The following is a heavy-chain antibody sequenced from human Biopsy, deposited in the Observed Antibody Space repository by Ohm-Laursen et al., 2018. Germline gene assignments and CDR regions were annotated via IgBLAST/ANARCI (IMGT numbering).Heavy chain of an antibody. J-gene: IGHJ3*02. CDR2: INHRGFT. Sequence: ETLSLTCAVYGGSLSGYYWNWIRQTPGKGLEWIGEINHRGFTSNNPSLKSRVTISVDTSKNQFSLKLGSVTAADTAVYYCAKNLAVSSYALDIWGQGTMVTVSS. CDR3: AKNLAVSSYALDI. V-gene: IGHV4-34*01. D-gene: IGHD2/OR15-2a*01. CDR1: GGSLSGYY.